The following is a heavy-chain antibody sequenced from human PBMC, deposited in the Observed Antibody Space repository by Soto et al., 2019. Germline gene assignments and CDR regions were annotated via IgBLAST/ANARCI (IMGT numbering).Heavy chain of an antibody. J-gene: IGHJ4*02. D-gene: IGHD6-19*01. CDR2: ISYDSSDK. Sequence: QVQLVESGGGVVQPGRSLRLSCAASGFTFSNHGMHWVRQAPGKGLEWVAVISYDSSDKYYADSVKGRFTISRDNSKNTLYLQMNSLRLEDTAVYYCATWGEVAGGIFDYWGQGTLVTVSP. V-gene: IGHV3-30*03. CDR3: ATWGEVAGGIFDY. CDR1: GFTFSNHG.